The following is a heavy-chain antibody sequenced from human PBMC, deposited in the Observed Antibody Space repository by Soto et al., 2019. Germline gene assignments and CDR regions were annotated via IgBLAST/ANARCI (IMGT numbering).Heavy chain of an antibody. D-gene: IGHD5-12*01. CDR2: IIPIVGTA. Sequence: QVQLVQSGAEVKKPGSSVKVSCKASGGTFSSYAISWVRQAPGQGLEWMGGIIPIVGTANYAQKFQGRVTITAGESTSTAYMALSSLRSEDTAVKNCARAIGRWLQSGAFYIWGQVTMVTVSS. CDR3: ARAIGRWLQSGAFYI. CDR1: GGTFSSYA. J-gene: IGHJ3*02. V-gene: IGHV1-69*01.